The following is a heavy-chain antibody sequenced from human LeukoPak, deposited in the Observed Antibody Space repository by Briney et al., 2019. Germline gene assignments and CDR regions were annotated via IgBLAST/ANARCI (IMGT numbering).Heavy chain of an antibody. CDR2: ISAYNGNT. CDR3: AIRSDGAYCGGDCFYLDY. Sequence: ASVKVSCKASGYTFTSYGISWVRQAPGQGLEWMGWISAYNGNTNYAQKLQGRVTMTTDTSTSTAYMELSSLRSEDTAIYYCAIRSDGAYCGGDCFYLDYWGQGTLVTVSS. J-gene: IGHJ4*02. CDR1: GYTFTSYG. V-gene: IGHV1-18*01. D-gene: IGHD2-21*02.